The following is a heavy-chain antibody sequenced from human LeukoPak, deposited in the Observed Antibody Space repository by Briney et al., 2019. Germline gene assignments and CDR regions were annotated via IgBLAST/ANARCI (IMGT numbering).Heavy chain of an antibody. V-gene: IGHV3-9*01. CDR2: ISWNSGSI. Sequence: GGSLRLSCAASGFTFDDYAMHWVRQAPGKGLEWVSGISWNSGSIGYADSVKGRFTISRDDAKNSLYLQMNSLRAEDTAVYYCARDSSSSESPHYYYYYGMDVWGQGTTVTVSS. CDR1: GFTFDDYA. CDR3: ARDSSSSESPHYYYYYGMDV. J-gene: IGHJ6*02. D-gene: IGHD6-6*01.